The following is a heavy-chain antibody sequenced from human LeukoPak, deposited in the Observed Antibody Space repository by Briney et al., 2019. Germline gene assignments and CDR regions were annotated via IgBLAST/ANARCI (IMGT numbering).Heavy chain of an antibody. D-gene: IGHD6-13*01. CDR3: ARVAAAGPDY. J-gene: IGHJ4*02. CDR2: IIPIFGTA. CDR1: RGTFSRYA. Sequence: GAPVKLSCTASRGTFSRYAISWVRQAPGQGLEWMGGIIPIFGTANYAQKFQGRVTITADKSTSTAYMELSSLRSEDTAVYYCARVAAAGPDYWGQGTLVTVSS. V-gene: IGHV1-69*06.